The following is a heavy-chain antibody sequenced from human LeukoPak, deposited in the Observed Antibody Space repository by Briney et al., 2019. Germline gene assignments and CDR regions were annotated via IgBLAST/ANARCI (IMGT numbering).Heavy chain of an antibody. J-gene: IGHJ4*01. D-gene: IGHD2-2*01. V-gene: IGHV3-23*01. CDR1: GFTFSSYA. CDR2: IRGSGDIT. CDR3: AKTRIVCTSVSCPGGGFDY. Sequence: PGGCLRLSCAASGFTFSSYAMSWVRQAPGKGLEWVSGIRGSGDITYYADSVKGRFTISRDNFKNTLYLQMNSLRAEDTAVYYCAKTRIVCTSVSCPGGGFDYWGHGTLVTVSS.